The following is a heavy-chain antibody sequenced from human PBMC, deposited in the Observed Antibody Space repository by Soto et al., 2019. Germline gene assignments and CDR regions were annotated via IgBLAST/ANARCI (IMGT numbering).Heavy chain of an antibody. J-gene: IGHJ4*02. V-gene: IGHV3-23*01. D-gene: IGHD4-17*01. CDR3: ATPASMTIRDGFDH. CDR2: ISGSGSNP. CDR1: GFTFSSYA. Sequence: EVQVLESGGGLVQPGGSLRLSCAASGFTFSSYAMSWVRQAPGQGLEWVSAISGSGSNPYYADSVKGRFTISRDNSKTTLYLQMTSLRAEDTALYYCATPASMTIRDGFDHWGQGTLVTVSS.